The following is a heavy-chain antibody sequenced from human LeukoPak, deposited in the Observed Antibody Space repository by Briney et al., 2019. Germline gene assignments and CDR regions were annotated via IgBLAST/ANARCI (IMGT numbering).Heavy chain of an antibody. V-gene: IGHV3-23*01. Sequence: GASLRLSCAASGFAFSSHAMSWVRQAPGKGLEWVSGIGVGGGDTYYADSEKGRFTISRDNSKNTLYLQMNSLRAEDTAVYYCAKELYYYDSSGSFDYWGQGTLVAVSS. J-gene: IGHJ4*02. CDR2: IGVGGGDT. CDR1: GFAFSSHA. CDR3: AKELYYYDSSGSFDY. D-gene: IGHD3-22*01.